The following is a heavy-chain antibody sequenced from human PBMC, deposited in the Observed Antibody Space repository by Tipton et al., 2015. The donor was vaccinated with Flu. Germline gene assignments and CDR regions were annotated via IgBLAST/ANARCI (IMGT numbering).Heavy chain of an antibody. J-gene: IGHJ5*02. V-gene: IGHV4-34*01. CDR1: GGSFSGYY. D-gene: IGHD6-19*01. Sequence: TLSLTCAVYGGSFSGYYWSWIRQPPGKGLEWIGEINHSGSTNYNPSLKSRVTISVDTSKNQFSLKLSSVTAADMAVYYCARIAGWQWLVRWFDPWGQGTMVTVSS. CDR2: INHSGST. CDR3: ARIAGWQWLVRWFDP.